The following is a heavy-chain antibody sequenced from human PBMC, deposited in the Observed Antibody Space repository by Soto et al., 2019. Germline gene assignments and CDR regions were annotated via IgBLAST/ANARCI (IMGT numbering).Heavy chain of an antibody. J-gene: IGHJ4*02. V-gene: IGHV4-30-2*01. D-gene: IGHD3-22*01. Sequence: ALSLNLVAPSGSISRGGYSWTWIRQPPGKGLGWVGHTYHTGTAYYSPSLKSRVTISVDTSKNQFSLKLTSATAADTAVYYCARDRRSYYSDGSGLDFWGQGTLVT. CDR3: ARDRRSYYSDGSGLDF. CDR2: TYHTGTA. CDR1: SGSISRGGYS.